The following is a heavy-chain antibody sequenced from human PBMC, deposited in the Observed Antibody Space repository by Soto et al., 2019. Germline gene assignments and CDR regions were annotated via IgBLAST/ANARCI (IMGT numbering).Heavy chain of an antibody. V-gene: IGHV4-31*03. CDR1: GGSISIGGYY. J-gene: IGHJ4*02. CDR2: IYYSGST. CDR3: ARDRESYFDY. Sequence: SETLSLTGTFSGGSISIGGYYWSWIRQHPGKGLEWIGYIYYSGSTYYNPSLKSRVTISVDTSKNQFSLKLSSVTAADTAVYYCARDRESYFDYWGQGTLVTVSS. D-gene: IGHD1-26*01.